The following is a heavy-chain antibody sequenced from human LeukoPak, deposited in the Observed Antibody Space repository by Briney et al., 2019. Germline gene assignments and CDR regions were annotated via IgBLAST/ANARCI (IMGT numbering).Heavy chain of an antibody. CDR3: ARTPSSGWYFYFDY. CDR1: GGSISSGGYY. V-gene: IGHV4-61*08. D-gene: IGHD6-19*01. J-gene: IGHJ4*02. Sequence: SETLSLTCTVSGGSISSGGYYWSWIRQHPGKGLEWIGYIYYSGSTNYNPSLKSRVTISVDTSKNRFSLKLSSVTAADTAVYYCARTPSSGWYFYFDYLGQGTLVTVSS. CDR2: IYYSGST.